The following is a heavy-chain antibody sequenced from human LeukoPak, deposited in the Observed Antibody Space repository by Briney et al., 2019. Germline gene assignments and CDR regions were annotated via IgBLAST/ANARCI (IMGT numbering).Heavy chain of an antibody. CDR2: MKEDGGEI. J-gene: IGHJ4*02. CDR1: AFTFSSYW. D-gene: IGHD4-23*01. CDR3: VRDRGYSTFDY. V-gene: IGHV3-7*01. Sequence: GGSLRLSCEASAFTFSSYWMSWVCQAPGKGLEWVANMKEDGGEINYVDSVKGRFTISRDNAKNSLFLQMNSLRVEDTAVYYCVRDRGYSTFDYWGQGTLVTVSS.